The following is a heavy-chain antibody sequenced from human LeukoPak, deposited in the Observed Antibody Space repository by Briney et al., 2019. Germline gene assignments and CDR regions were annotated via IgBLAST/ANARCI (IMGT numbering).Heavy chain of an antibody. CDR2: INHSGST. Sequence: SETLSLTCAVYGGSFSGYYWSWIRQPPGKGLEWIGEINHSGSTNYNPSLKSRVTIPVDTSKNQFSLKLSSVTAADTAVYYCARGWVLYASSWFDPWGQGTLVTVSS. J-gene: IGHJ5*02. CDR1: GGSFSGYY. D-gene: IGHD3-16*01. CDR3: ARGWVLYASSWFDP. V-gene: IGHV4-34*01.